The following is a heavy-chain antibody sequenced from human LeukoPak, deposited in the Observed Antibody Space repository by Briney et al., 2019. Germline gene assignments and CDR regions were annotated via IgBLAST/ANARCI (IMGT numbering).Heavy chain of an antibody. Sequence: SETLSLTCAVSGGSFSVYYWGWLRQPPGKGLEWIGEVSDGGGTDYNPSLKSRVTMSVDTSKNQFSLRLSSVTATDTAVYYCARGRDVGRSRGFIPYGMDVWGQGTTVIVSS. V-gene: IGHV4-34*01. CDR1: GGSFSVYY. CDR2: VSDGGGT. CDR3: ARGRDVGRSRGFIPYGMDV. D-gene: IGHD3-10*01. J-gene: IGHJ6*02.